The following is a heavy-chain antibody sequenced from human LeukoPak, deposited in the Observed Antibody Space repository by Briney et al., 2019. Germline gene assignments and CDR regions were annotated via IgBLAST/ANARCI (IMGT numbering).Heavy chain of an antibody. V-gene: IGHV3-64*04. CDR2: IGDNGIVT. CDR1: GFTFSTYS. D-gene: IGHD6-13*01. Sequence: GGSLRLSCSASGFTFSTYSMHWVRQAPGKGLEYVSAIGDNGIVTYYADSVKGRFTISRDNSKNTLYLQMNSLRAEDTAVYYCAKERIAAAGELLDYWGQGTLVTVSS. CDR3: AKERIAAAGELLDY. J-gene: IGHJ4*02.